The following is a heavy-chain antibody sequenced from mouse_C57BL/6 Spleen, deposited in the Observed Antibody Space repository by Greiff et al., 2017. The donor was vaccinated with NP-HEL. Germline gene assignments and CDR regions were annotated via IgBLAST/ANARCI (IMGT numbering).Heavy chain of an antibody. CDR2: INPTNGGP. V-gene: IGHV1-22*01. Sequence: VQLQQSGPELVKPGASVKMSCKASGYTFTDYNMHWVKQSHGKSLEWIGYINPTNGGPSSTQKFKGKATLTVNKSSSTAYMELRSLTSEDSAVYYCAGDYDYDGPEFAYWGQGTLVTVSA. D-gene: IGHD2-4*01. CDR3: AGDYDYDGPEFAY. J-gene: IGHJ3*01. CDR1: GYTFTDYN.